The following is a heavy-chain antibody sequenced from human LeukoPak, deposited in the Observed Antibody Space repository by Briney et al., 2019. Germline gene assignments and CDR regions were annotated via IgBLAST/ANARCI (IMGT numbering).Heavy chain of an antibody. J-gene: IGHJ6*03. Sequence: ASVKGSCKASGYTFTGYYMHWVRQAPGQGLEWMGWITPNSGVTNYAQKSPGRVTITSDTYISTAYMELSSLRSEDTAVYYCARDPAIAAPEGYYYYMDVWGKGTTVTVSS. CDR3: ARDPAIAAPEGYYYYMDV. CDR1: GYTFTGYY. CDR2: ITPNSGVT. D-gene: IGHD6-6*01. V-gene: IGHV1-2*02.